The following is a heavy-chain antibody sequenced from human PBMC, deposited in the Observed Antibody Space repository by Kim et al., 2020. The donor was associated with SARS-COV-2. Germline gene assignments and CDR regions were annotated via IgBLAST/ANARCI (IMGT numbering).Heavy chain of an antibody. Sequence: SETLSLTCTVSGGSISSYYWSWIRQPAGKGLEWIGRIYTSGSTNYNPSLKSRVTMSVDTSKNQFSLKLSSVTAADTAVYYCARDYNYDFWSGYYFPVNWGQGTLVTVSS. CDR2: IYTSGST. V-gene: IGHV4-4*07. D-gene: IGHD3-3*01. J-gene: IGHJ4*02. CDR3: ARDYNYDFWSGYYFPVN. CDR1: GGSISSYY.